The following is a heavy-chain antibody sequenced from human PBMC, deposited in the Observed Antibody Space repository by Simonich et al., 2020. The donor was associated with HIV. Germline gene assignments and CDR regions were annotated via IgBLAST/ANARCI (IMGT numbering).Heavy chain of an antibody. V-gene: IGHV1-46*01. CDR2: INPSTGST. J-gene: IGHJ3*01. CDR1: GGTFSSHV. D-gene: IGHD7-27*01. Sequence: QVQLVQSGAEVKKPGSSVKVSCKASGGTFSSHVISWVRQAPGQGLEWMGMINPSTGSTNYAQRFQGRLTMTRDMSTSTVYMELSSLRSEDTAVYYCARVPNWGNGAFDVWGQGTMVTVSS. CDR3: ARVPNWGNGAFDV.